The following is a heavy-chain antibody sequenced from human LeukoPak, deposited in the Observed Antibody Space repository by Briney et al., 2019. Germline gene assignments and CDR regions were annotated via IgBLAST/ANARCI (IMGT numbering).Heavy chain of an antibody. CDR1: GFTFSSYG. V-gene: IGHV3-30*02. D-gene: IGHD2-2*01. Sequence: GGSLRLSCAASGFTFSSYGMHWVRQAPGKGLEWVAFIRYDGSNKYYADSAKGRFTISRDNSKNTLYLQMNSLRAEDTAVYYCANPHLPAATRAPDYFDYWGQGTLVTVSS. CDR3: ANPHLPAATRAPDYFDY. CDR2: IRYDGSNK. J-gene: IGHJ4*02.